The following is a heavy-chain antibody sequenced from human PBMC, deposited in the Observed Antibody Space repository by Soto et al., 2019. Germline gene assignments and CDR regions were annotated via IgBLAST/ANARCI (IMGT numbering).Heavy chain of an antibody. D-gene: IGHD2-15*01. Sequence: SETLSLTCTVSGGSISSYYWSWIRQPPGEGLEWIGYIYYSGSTNYNPSLKSRVTISVDTSKNQFSLKLSSVTAADTAVYYCARIYCSGGSCLPRGWFDPWGQGTLVTVSS. J-gene: IGHJ5*02. CDR2: IYYSGST. CDR1: GGSISSYY. CDR3: ARIYCSGGSCLPRGWFDP. V-gene: IGHV4-59*01.